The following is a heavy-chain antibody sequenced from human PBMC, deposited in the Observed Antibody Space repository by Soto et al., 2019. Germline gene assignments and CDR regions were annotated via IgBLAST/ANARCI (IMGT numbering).Heavy chain of an antibody. Sequence: SVKVSCKAAGGSFSSYSIGWLRQAPGKGLEWMGRIIPILGIANYAQRFQGRVTITADKSTRTAYMELSSLRSEDTAVYYCATAVHCSSTSCPREYYYYYFRDVWRKGTTVTVSS. D-gene: IGHD2-2*01. V-gene: IGHV1-69*04. CDR3: ATAVHCSSTSCPREYYYYYFRDV. J-gene: IGHJ6*03. CDR2: IIPILGIA. CDR1: GGSFSSYS.